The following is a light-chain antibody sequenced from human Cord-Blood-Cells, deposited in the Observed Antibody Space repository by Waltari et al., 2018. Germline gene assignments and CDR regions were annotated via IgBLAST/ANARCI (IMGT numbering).Light chain of an antibody. CDR1: SSNIGAGYD. CDR3: QSYDSSLSGWV. V-gene: IGLV1-40*01. Sequence: QSVLTQPPSVSGAPGPRVTISCTGSSSNIGAGYDVQWYQQLPGTAPKLLIYGNSNRPSGVPDRFSGSKSGTSASLAITGLQAEDEADYYCQSYDSSLSGWVFGGGTKLTVL. CDR2: GNS. J-gene: IGLJ3*02.